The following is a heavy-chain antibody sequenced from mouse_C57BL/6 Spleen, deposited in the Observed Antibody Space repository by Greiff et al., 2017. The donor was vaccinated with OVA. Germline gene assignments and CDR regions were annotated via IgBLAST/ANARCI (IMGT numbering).Heavy chain of an antibody. CDR1: GYTFTSYW. V-gene: IGHV1-7*01. Sequence: QVQLQQSGAELAKPGASVKLSCKASGYTFTSYWMHWVKQRPGQGLVWIGYINPSSGYTKYNQKFKDKATLTADKSSSTAYMQLSSLTYEDSAVYYCARSFDSNYEAMDYWGQGTSVTVSS. D-gene: IGHD2-5*01. CDR2: INPSSGYT. J-gene: IGHJ4*01. CDR3: ARSFDSNYEAMDY.